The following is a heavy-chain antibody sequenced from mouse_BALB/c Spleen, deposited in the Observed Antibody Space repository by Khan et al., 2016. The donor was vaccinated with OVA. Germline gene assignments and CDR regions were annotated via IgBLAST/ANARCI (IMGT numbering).Heavy chain of an antibody. Sequence: EVQLQESGGGLVQPGGSLKLSCAASGFTFSSYGMSWVRQTPDKRLELVATINSNGGSTYYPDSVKGRCTISRDNAKNTLYLQMNTLKSEDTAMYYCARMARTINWGQGTTLTVSS. V-gene: IGHV5-6-3*01. CDR3: ARMARTIN. CDR2: INSNGGST. CDR1: GFTFSSYG. J-gene: IGHJ2*01.